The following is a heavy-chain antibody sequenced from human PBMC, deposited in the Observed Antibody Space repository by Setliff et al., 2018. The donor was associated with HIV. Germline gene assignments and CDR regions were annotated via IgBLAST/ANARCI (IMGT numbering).Heavy chain of an antibody. J-gene: IGHJ4*02. Sequence: SETLSLTCTVSGGSTNAYFLCWVRHPAGQGLEWIGHIYTSGITNHNPSLKSRVTMSLDTSKEQFSLRLRSVTAADTAIYYCAREPSPSQWQPLYFDVWGRGILVTVSS. V-gene: IGHV4-4*07. CDR3: AREPSPSQWQPLYFDV. CDR2: IYTSGIT. CDR1: GGSTNAYF. D-gene: IGHD6-19*01.